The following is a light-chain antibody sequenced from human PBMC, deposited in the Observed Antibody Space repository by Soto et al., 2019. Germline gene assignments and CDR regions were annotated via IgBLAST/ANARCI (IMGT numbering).Light chain of an antibody. V-gene: IGKV3-11*01. J-gene: IGKJ4*01. Sequence: EIVLTQSPATLSLSPGDRATLSCRASQSLNNYLAWYQHKPGQAPRLLIYDASNRATGIPARFSGSGSGTDFTLTSSSLEPEDFAVYYCQRGFTFGGGTKVEIK. CDR2: DAS. CDR1: QSLNNY. CDR3: QRGFT.